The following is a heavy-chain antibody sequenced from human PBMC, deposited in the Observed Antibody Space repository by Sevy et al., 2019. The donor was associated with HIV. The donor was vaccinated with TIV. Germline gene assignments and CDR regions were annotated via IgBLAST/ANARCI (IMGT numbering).Heavy chain of an antibody. D-gene: IGHD3-22*01. CDR1: GGSISSTTYY. Sequence: SESLSLTCTVSGGSISSTTYYWGWIRQPPGKGLEWIGSIYYSGSTYYNPSLKSRFAISVDTSKNHFSLKLSSVTAADTAVYFRARQVLRYYYARSGQSVDFDYWGQGTLVTVSS. V-gene: IGHV4-39*01. CDR2: IYYSGST. J-gene: IGHJ4*02. CDR3: ARQVLRYYYARSGQSVDFDY.